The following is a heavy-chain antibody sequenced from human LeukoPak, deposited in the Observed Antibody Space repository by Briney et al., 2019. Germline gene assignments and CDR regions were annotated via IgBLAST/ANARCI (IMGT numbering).Heavy chain of an antibody. J-gene: IGHJ4*02. CDR1: GGSFSGYL. Sequence: SETLSLTCGVSGGSFSGYLWNWVRQSPGKGREWIGEMNHSGSTNYNPSLKSRLTISIDRSRNQFSLNLTSVTAADTAVYYCARLYSGSYRGYWGQGTLVTVSS. V-gene: IGHV4-34*01. D-gene: IGHD1-26*01. CDR3: ARLYSGSYRGY. CDR2: MNHSGST.